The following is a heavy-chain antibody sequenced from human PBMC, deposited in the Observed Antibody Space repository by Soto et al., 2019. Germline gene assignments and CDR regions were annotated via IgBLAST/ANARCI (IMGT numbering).Heavy chain of an antibody. J-gene: IGHJ5*01. Sequence: SETLSLTCTVSGVSIHNSHSFWGWVRQPPGKGLEFIGTVYYSGGAHYNSSLKSRVTISVDTANNQVSLRMRSLTAADTAVYYCGRVVEGATRHTDLDSWGQGTLVTVSS. CDR1: GVSIHNSHSF. CDR2: VYYSGGA. D-gene: IGHD2-21*01. CDR3: GRVVEGATRHTDLDS. V-gene: IGHV4-39*01.